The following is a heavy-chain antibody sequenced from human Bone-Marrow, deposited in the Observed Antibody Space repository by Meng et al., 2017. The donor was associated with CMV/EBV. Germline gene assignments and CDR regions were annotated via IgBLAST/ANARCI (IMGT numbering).Heavy chain of an antibody. Sequence: GGSLRLCCAASGFTFSKYDMNWVRPAPGKGLEWVSSISSSSGLIYYADSVKGRFTISRDNAKNSLFLQLSSLRAEDTAMYYCARVGVLTALTIPVVVDGVDIWGQGTVVTFSS. J-gene: IGHJ3*02. CDR1: GFTFSKYD. CDR2: ISSSSGLI. V-gene: IGHV3-21*01. D-gene: IGHD4/OR15-4a*01. CDR3: ARVGVLTALTIPVVVDGVDI.